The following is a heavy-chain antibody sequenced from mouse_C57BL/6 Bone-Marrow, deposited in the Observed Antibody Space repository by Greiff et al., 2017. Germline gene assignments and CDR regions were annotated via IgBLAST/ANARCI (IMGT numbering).Heavy chain of an antibody. CDR2: INYDGSST. CDR3: ARDVGLLAMDY. V-gene: IGHV5-16*01. J-gene: IGHJ4*01. Sequence: EVKLMESEGGLVQPGSSMKLSCTASGFTFSDYYMAWVRQVPEKGLEWVANINYDGSSTYYLDSLKSRFIISRANAKNILYLQMSSLKSEDTATYYCARDVGLLAMDYWGQGTSVTVSS. CDR1: GFTFSDYY.